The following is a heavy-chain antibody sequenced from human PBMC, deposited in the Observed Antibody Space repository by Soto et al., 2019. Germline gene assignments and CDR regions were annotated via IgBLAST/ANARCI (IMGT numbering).Heavy chain of an antibody. CDR1: GFTFSSYG. Sequence: GGSLRLSCAASGFTFSSYGMHWVRQAPGKGLEWVAVISYDGSNKYYADSVKGRFTISRDNSKNTLYLQMNSLRAEDTAVYYCAKEDTAMVTAHFDYWGQGTLVTVSS. V-gene: IGHV3-30*18. CDR2: ISYDGSNK. CDR3: AKEDTAMVTAHFDY. J-gene: IGHJ4*02. D-gene: IGHD5-18*01.